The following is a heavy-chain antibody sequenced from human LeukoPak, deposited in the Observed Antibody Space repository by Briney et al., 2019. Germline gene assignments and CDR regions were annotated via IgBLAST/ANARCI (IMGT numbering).Heavy chain of an antibody. J-gene: IGHJ4*02. CDR1: GFTFSSYA. V-gene: IGHV3-23*01. CDR3: VRGGYSYGGDY. Sequence: GGSLRLSCAASGFTFSSYAMSWVRQALGKGLEWVSAISGSGGSTYYADSVKGRFTISRDSLKSTLYLQMDSLRAEDTAVYYCVRGGYSYGGDYWGQGTPVTVSS. D-gene: IGHD5-18*01. CDR2: ISGSGGST.